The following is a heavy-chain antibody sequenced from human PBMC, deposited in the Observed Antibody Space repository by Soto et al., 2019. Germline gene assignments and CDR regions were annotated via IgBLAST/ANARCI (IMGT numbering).Heavy chain of an antibody. V-gene: IGHV3-30*03. D-gene: IGHD3-3*01. CDR3: LTGHWNYFDY. J-gene: IGHJ4*02. Sequence: QVQLVESGGGVVQPGWSLRLSCAASGFTFSNNGMHWVRQAPGKGLEWVAFISNDESNTYYVYSVKGRFSITRANSHDTLYLKMNSLRGEDTAVCYCLTGHWNYFDYCGQGSLVTVCS. CDR1: GFTFSNNG. CDR2: ISNDESNT.